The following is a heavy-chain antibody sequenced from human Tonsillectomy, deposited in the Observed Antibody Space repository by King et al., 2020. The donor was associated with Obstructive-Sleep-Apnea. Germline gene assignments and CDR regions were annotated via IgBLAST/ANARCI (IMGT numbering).Heavy chain of an antibody. J-gene: IGHJ4*02. CDR2: ISAYNGNT. V-gene: IGHV1-18*01. CDR1: GYTFTSYG. Sequence: QLVQSGAEVKKPGASVKVSCKASGYTFTSYGISWVRQAPGQGLEWMGWISAYNGNTNYAQKLQGRVTMTTDTSTSTAYMELRSLRSDDTAVYYCARDQAKKYYYGSGSYYAFDYWGQGTLVTVSS. D-gene: IGHD3-10*01. CDR3: ARDQAKKYYYGSGSYYAFDY.